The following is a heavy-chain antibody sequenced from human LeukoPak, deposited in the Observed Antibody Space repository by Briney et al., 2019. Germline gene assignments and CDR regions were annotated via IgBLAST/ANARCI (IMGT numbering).Heavy chain of an antibody. V-gene: IGHV3-49*04. CDR3: TSRITGRDY. CDR1: GFTSGDYA. D-gene: IGHD1-20*01. Sequence: GGSLRLSCTASGFTSGDYAMSWVRQAPGKGLEWVGFIRSKAYGGTTEYAASVKGRFTISRDDSKSIAYLQMNSLKTEDTAVYYCTSRITGRDYWGQGTLVAVSS. CDR2: IRSKAYGGTT. J-gene: IGHJ4*02.